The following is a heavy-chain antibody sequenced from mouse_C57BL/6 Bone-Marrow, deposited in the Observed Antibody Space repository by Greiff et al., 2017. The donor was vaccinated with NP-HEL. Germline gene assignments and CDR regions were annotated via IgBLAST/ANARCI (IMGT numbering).Heavy chain of an antibody. CDR2: IYPRSGNT. Sequence: VQLLESGAELARPGASVKLSCKASGYTFTSYGISWVKQRTGQGLEWIGEIYPRSGNTYYNEKFKGKATLTADKSSSTAYMELRSLTSEDSAVYFCARHPAWFAYWGQGTLVTVSA. J-gene: IGHJ3*01. CDR1: GYTFTSYG. CDR3: ARHPAWFAY. V-gene: IGHV1-81*01.